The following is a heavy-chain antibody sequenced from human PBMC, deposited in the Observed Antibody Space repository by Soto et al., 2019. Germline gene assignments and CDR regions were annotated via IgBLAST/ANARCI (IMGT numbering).Heavy chain of an antibody. V-gene: IGHV4-30-2*01. CDR1: GGSISSGGYS. CDR3: ARLSWYWFDP. CDR2: IYHSGST. J-gene: IGHJ5*02. D-gene: IGHD6-13*01. Sequence: SETLSLTCAVSGGSISSGGYSWSWIRQPPGKGLEWIGYIYHSGSTYYNPSLKSRVTISVDRSKNQFSLKLSSVTAADTAVYYCARLSWYWFDPWGQGTPVTVSS.